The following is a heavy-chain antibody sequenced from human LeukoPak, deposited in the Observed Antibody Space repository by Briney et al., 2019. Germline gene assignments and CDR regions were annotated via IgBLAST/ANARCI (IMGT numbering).Heavy chain of an antibody. J-gene: IGHJ5*02. CDR2: IYYSGST. CDR3: ARHVNWFDP. CDR1: GGSISSYY. V-gene: IGHV4-59*08. Sequence: PSETLSLTCTVSGGSISSYYWSWIRQPPGKGLEWIGYIYYSGSTNYNPSLRSRVTISVDTSKNQFSLKLSSVTAADTAVYYCARHVNWFDPWGQGTLVTVSS.